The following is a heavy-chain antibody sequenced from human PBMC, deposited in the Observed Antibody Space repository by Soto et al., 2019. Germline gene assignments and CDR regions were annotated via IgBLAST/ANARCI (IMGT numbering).Heavy chain of an antibody. D-gene: IGHD7-27*01. J-gene: IGHJ4*02. CDR2: IYYSGST. Sequence: PSETLSLTCSVSGGSISSYYWSWIRQPPGKGLEWIGYIYYSGSTNYNPSLKSRVTISVDTSKNQFSLKLSSVTAADTAVYYCARRWGRTFDYWGQGTLVTVSS. CDR3: ARRWGRTFDY. CDR1: GGSISSYY. V-gene: IGHV4-59*08.